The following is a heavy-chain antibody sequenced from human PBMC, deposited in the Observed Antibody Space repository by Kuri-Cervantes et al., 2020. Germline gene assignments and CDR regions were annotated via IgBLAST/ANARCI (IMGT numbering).Heavy chain of an antibody. CDR3: ARDWYYYDSSGYYDPYYYYYYGMDV. CDR1: GFTFSSYG. D-gene: IGHD3-22*01. Sequence: GGSLRLSCAASGFTFSSYGMHWVRQAPGKGLEWVAVISYDGSNKYYADSVKGRFTISRDNSKNTLYLQMNSLRAEDTAVYYCARDWYYYDSSGYYDPYYYYYYGMDVWGQGTTVTVSS. CDR2: ISYDGSNK. V-gene: IGHV3-30*03. J-gene: IGHJ6*02.